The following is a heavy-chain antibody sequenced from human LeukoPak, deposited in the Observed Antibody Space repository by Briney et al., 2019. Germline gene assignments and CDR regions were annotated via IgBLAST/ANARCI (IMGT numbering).Heavy chain of an antibody. CDR1: GYTFTGHY. V-gene: IGHV1-2*02. J-gene: IGHJ4*02. D-gene: IGHD3-10*01. CDR2: INPNSGGT. CDR3: ARPLMVRGVTPFDY. Sequence: VASVKVSCKASGYTFTGHYLHWVRQAPGQGLEWMGWINPNSGGTNYARKFQGRVTMTRDTSISTAYMELSRLRSDDTAVYYCARPLMVRGVTPFDYWGQGTLVTVSS.